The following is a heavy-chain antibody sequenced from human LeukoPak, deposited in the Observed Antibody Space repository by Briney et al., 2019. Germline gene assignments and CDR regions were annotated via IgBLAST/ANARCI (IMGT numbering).Heavy chain of an antibody. J-gene: IGHJ3*02. D-gene: IGHD4/OR15-4a*01. CDR3: ARGPNGAFDI. V-gene: IGHV3-23*01. CDR2: ISGSGDRT. Sequence: PPGGSLRLSCVASGFTFSSYGMSWVRQTPGKGLEWVSAISGSGDRTYYADSVKGRFIISRDNSKNTLFLQMNSLRVDDTAVYYCARGPNGAFDIWGQGTMVTVSS. CDR1: GFTFSSYG.